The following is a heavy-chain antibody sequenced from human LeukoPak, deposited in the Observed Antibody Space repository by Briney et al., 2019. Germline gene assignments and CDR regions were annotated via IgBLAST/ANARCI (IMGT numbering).Heavy chain of an antibody. V-gene: IGHV4-39*01. J-gene: IGHJ4*02. Sequence: SETLPLTCTVSGGSISSSSYYWGWIRQPPGKGLEWIGSIYYSGSTYYNPSLKSRVTLSVDTSKNQFSLKLSSVTAADTAVYYCARRRVYYHIAAAGRFDYWGQGTLVTVSS. CDR3: ARRRVYYHIAAAGRFDY. CDR2: IYYSGST. D-gene: IGHD6-13*01. CDR1: GGSISSSSYY.